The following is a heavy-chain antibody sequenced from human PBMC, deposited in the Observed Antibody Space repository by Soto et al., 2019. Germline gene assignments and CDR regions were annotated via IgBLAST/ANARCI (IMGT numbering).Heavy chain of an antibody. CDR3: AGGQYYFDY. Sequence: QVQLVESGGGVVQPGRSLRLSCAASGFPFSSYGMHWVRQAPGKGLEWVALISYDGSNKFYADSVNGRFTISRDNSKNKLYLQMSSLRAEDTALYYCAGGQYYFDYCGQGTLVSVSS. CDR1: GFPFSSYG. J-gene: IGHJ4*02. D-gene: IGHD2-15*01. CDR2: ISYDGSNK. V-gene: IGHV3-30*03.